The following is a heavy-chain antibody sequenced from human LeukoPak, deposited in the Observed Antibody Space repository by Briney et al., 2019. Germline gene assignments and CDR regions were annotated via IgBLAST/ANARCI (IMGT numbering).Heavy chain of an antibody. Sequence: GESLKISCKGSGYIFTTYWIGWVRQMPGKGLEWMGITFPGDSDTIYSPSFQGQVTISADKSINTAYLQWSSLKASDTAMYYCATSESQTKFDYWGQGTLVTASS. CDR2: TFPGDSDT. CDR1: GYIFTTYW. D-gene: IGHD1/OR15-1a*01. J-gene: IGHJ4*02. CDR3: ATSESQTKFDY. V-gene: IGHV5-51*01.